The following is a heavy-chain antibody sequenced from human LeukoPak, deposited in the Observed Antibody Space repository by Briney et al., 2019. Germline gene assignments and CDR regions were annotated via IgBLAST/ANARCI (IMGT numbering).Heavy chain of an antibody. CDR2: IYYSGST. CDR1: GGSISSSSYY. V-gene: IGHV4-39*07. CDR3: ARDRTDYGDYVVDY. D-gene: IGHD4-17*01. Sequence: SETLSLTCTVSGGSISSSSYYWGWIRQPPGKGLEWIGSIYYSGSTYYNPSLKSRVTISVDTSKNQFSPKLSSVTAADTAVYYCARDRTDYGDYVVDYWGQGTLVTVSS. J-gene: IGHJ4*02.